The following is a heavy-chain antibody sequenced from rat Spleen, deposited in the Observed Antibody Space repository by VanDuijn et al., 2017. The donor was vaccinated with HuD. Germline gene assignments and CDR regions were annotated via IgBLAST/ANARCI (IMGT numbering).Heavy chain of an antibody. CDR2: ISTAGSNT. V-gene: IGHV5-27*01. CDR3: TTWDYYDNRFDY. CDR1: GFTFNRYY. J-gene: IGHJ2*01. Sequence: EVQLVESGGGLVQPGRSLKLSCVASGFTFNRYYMVWVRQAPTKGLEWVAYISTAGSNTFYRDSVQGRFTISRDNDKSTLHLRMDSLRSEDTATYYCTTWDYYDNRFDYWGQGVMVTVSS. D-gene: IGHD1-6*01.